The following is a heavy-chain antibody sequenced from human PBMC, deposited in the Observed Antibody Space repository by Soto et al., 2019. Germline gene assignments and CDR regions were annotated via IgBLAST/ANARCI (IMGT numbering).Heavy chain of an antibody. CDR2: ISSSSSYI. V-gene: IGHV3-21*01. Sequence: GGSLRLSCAASGFTFSSYSMNWVRQAPGKGLEWVSSISSSSSYIYYADSVKGRFTISRDNAKNSLYLQMNSLRAEDTAVYYCARSHYFEWSDWHDAFDIWGQGTMVTVSS. J-gene: IGHJ3*02. CDR1: GFTFSSYS. D-gene: IGHD3-9*01. CDR3: ARSHYFEWSDWHDAFDI.